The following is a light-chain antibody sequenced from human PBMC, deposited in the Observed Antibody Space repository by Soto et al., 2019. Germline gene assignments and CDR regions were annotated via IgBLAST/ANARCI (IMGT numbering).Light chain of an antibody. J-gene: IGLJ2*01. CDR1: SSDVGGYNY. CDR2: EVS. Sequence: QSALTQPPSASGSPGQSVTISCTGSSSDVGGYNYVSWYQQHPGKAPKLMIYEVSKRPSGVPDRLSGSKSGNTASLTVSGLQVEDEAEYYCSSYGGSNTVVFGGGTKVTVL. V-gene: IGLV2-8*01. CDR3: SSYGGSNTVV.